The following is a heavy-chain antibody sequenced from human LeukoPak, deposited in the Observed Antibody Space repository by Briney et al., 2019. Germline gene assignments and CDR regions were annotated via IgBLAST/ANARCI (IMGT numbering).Heavy chain of an antibody. Sequence: GGSLRLSCAASGFTFDDYAMHWVRRAPGKGLEWVSGISWNSGSIGYADSVKGRFTISRDNAKNSLYLQMNSLRAEDTALYYCAKVQDCSSTSCYSTYYYGTDVWGQGTTVTVSS. CDR1: GFTFDDYA. CDR2: ISWNSGSI. J-gene: IGHJ6*02. CDR3: AKVQDCSSTSCYSTYYYGTDV. D-gene: IGHD2-2*01. V-gene: IGHV3-9*01.